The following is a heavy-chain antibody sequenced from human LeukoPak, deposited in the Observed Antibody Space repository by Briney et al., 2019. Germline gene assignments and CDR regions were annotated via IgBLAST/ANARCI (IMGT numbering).Heavy chain of an antibody. D-gene: IGHD6-19*01. CDR2: MNPNSGNT. CDR1: GYTFTSYG. J-gene: IGHJ6*02. V-gene: IGHV1-8*02. Sequence: ASVKVSCKASGYTFTSYGISWVRQATGQGLEWMGWMNPNSGNTGYAQKFQGRVTMTRNTSISTAYMELSSLRSEDTAVYCCARIGIAVVRPYGMDVWGQGTTVTVSS. CDR3: ARIGIAVVRPYGMDV.